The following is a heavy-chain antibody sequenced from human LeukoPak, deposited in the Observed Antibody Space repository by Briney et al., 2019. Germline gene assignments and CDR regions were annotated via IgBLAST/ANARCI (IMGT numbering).Heavy chain of an antibody. J-gene: IGHJ3*02. CDR3: AKDLYIAVAAPGVDAFDI. Sequence: GGSLRLSCAASRFTFDDYAMHWVRQAPGKGLEWVSGISWNSGSIGYADSVKGRFTISRDNAKNSLYLQMNSLRAEDTALYYCAKDLYIAVAAPGVDAFDIWGQGTMVTVSS. D-gene: IGHD6-19*01. CDR2: ISWNSGSI. CDR1: RFTFDDYA. V-gene: IGHV3-9*01.